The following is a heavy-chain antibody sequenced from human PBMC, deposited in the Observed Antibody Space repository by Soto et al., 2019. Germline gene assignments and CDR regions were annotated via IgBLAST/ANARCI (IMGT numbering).Heavy chain of an antibody. D-gene: IGHD3-22*01. J-gene: IGHJ4*02. Sequence: GGSLSLSCAASGFTFSSYGMHWVRQAPGKGLEWVAVISYDGSNKYYADSVKGRFTMSRDNSKNTLGLQMTSLRADDTAVYYCAKHGLTYYADSTGYGFDFWGQGTLVTVSS. CDR3: AKHGLTYYADSTGYGFDF. CDR1: GFTFSSYG. V-gene: IGHV3-30*18. CDR2: ISYDGSNK.